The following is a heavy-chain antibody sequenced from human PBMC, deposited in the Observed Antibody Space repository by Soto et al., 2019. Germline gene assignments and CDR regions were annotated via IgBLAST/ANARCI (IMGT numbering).Heavy chain of an antibody. CDR1: GYTFPSYG. V-gene: IGHV1-18*01. CDR2: INADNGNT. Sequence: ASVKVSCKASGYTFPSYGISWVRQAPGQGLEWMGWINADNGNTKYSQKFQGRVTITRDTSASTAYMELSSLRSEDTAVYYCARGITLPTPLDYWGQGTLVTVSS. CDR3: ARGITLPTPLDY. J-gene: IGHJ4*02. D-gene: IGHD1-20*01.